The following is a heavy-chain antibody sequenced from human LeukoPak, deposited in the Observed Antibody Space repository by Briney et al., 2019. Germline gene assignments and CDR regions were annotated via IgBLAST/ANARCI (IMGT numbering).Heavy chain of an antibody. V-gene: IGHV1-18*01. Sequence: GASVKVSCKASGYTFTSYGISWVRHPPGQGLECMGWISAYNGNTNYAQKLQGRVTMTTDTSTSTAYMELRSLRSDDTAVYYCASTPISGPPRFDYWGQGTLVTVSS. CDR2: ISAYNGNT. D-gene: IGHD3-3*02. CDR3: ASTPISGPPRFDY. J-gene: IGHJ4*02. CDR1: GYTFTSYG.